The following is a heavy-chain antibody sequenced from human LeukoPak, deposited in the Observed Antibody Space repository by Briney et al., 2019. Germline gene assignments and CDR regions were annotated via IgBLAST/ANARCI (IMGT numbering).Heavy chain of an antibody. Sequence: SETLSLTCTVSGGSISSSSFYWGWIRQPPGKGLEWIGSIYYSGNTYYNPSLKSRVTISVDTSKNQFSLKLSSVTAADTAGYSCARLNQGNRFDYWGQGTLVTVSS. CDR3: ARLNQGNRFDY. CDR2: IYYSGNT. V-gene: IGHV4-39*01. CDR1: GGSISSSSFY. J-gene: IGHJ4*02. D-gene: IGHD1-14*01.